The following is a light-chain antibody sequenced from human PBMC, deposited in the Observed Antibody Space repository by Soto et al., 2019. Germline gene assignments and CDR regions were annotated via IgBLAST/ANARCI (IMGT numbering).Light chain of an antibody. V-gene: IGLV2-11*01. CDR2: DVS. CDR3: CSYAGSYTYV. Sequence: ALAQPRSVSGSPGQSVTISCTGTSSDVGGYNYVSWYQQHPGRAPKVMIYDVSKRPSGVPDRFSGSKSGNTASLTISGLQAEDEADYYCCSYAGSYTYVFGTGTKV. J-gene: IGLJ1*01. CDR1: SSDVGGYNY.